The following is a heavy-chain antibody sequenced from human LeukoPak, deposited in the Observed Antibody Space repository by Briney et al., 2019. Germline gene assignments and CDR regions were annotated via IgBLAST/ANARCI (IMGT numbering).Heavy chain of an antibody. J-gene: IGHJ4*02. Sequence: PGGSLRLSCTASGFTFSNAWMSWVRQAPGKGREWVGRFKSKTDGGTIDYAAPVKGRFTISRDESKNTLFQQMNSLKAEDTAVYYCSTDGGAGSSGYLAYWGQGTLVTVSS. CDR2: FKSKTDGGTI. D-gene: IGHD3-22*01. CDR1: GFTFSNAW. CDR3: STDGGAGSSGYLAY. V-gene: IGHV3-15*01.